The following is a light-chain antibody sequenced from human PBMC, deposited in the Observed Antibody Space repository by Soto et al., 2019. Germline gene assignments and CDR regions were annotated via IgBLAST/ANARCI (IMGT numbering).Light chain of an antibody. CDR1: SSDIGGYNY. CDR2: DVV. Sequence: QSALTQPASVSGSPGQSITISCTGTSSDIGGYNYVSWYQQHPGKAPKLMVDDVVYRPSGVSNRFSGSKSGNTAALTISGLQAEDEAHYYCISYASYTTLVFGGGTTLTVL. V-gene: IGLV2-14*03. J-gene: IGLJ2*01. CDR3: ISYASYTTLV.